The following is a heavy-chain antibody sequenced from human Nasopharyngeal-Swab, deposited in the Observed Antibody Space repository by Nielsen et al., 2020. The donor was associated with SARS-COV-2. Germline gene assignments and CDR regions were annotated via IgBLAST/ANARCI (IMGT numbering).Heavy chain of an antibody. V-gene: IGHV4-34*01. D-gene: IGHD1-14*01. CDR3: ASPDESGY. Sequence: SETLSLTCAVYGGSFSGYYWSWIRQPPGKGLEWIGEINHSGSTNYNPSLKSRVTISVDTSKNKFSLKLSSVTAADTTVYYCASPDESGYWGQGTLVTVSS. CDR1: GGSFSGYY. CDR2: INHSGST. J-gene: IGHJ4*02.